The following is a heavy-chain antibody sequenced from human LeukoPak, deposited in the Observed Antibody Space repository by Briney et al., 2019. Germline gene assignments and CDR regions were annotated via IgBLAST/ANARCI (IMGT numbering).Heavy chain of an antibody. J-gene: IGHJ6*03. CDR2: IYYSGST. Sequence: GSLRLSCAASGFTFSSYDMTWVRQAPGRGLEWIGSIYYSGSTYYNPSLRSRVTISVDTSKNQFSLKLSSVTAADTAVYYCARGRVSSSTWYSTYYYFFYMDFWGKGTTVTVSS. D-gene: IGHD4-11*01. CDR1: GFTFSSYD. CDR3: ARGRVSSSTWYSTYYYFFYMDF. V-gene: IGHV4-39*07.